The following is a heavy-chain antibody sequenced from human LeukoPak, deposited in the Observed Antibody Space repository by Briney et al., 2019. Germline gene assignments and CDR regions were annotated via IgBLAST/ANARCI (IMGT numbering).Heavy chain of an antibody. V-gene: IGHV4-59*08. D-gene: IGHD5-24*01. CDR3: ARSRAGDNFDAFEI. Sequence: PSETLSLTCIVSGGSISSYYWSWIRQPPGKGLEWIGYIYYSGSTKYYPSLKSRVTISVDTSKNQFSLKLSSVTAADTAVYYCARSRAGDNFDAFEIWGQGTMVTVSS. CDR1: GGSISSYY. J-gene: IGHJ3*02. CDR2: IYYSGST.